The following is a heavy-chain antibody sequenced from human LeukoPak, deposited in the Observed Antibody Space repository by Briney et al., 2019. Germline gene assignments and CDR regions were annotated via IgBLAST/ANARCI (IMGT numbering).Heavy chain of an antibody. V-gene: IGHV3-23*01. J-gene: IGHJ6*03. Sequence: GGSLRLSCAASGFTFSSYGMSWVRQAPGKGLEWVSAISGSGGSTYYADSVKGRFTISRDNSKNTLYLQMNSLRAEDTAVYYCAKFIVATLGYMDVWGKGTTVTISS. CDR1: GFTFSSYG. CDR3: AKFIVATLGYMDV. CDR2: ISGSGGST. D-gene: IGHD5-12*01.